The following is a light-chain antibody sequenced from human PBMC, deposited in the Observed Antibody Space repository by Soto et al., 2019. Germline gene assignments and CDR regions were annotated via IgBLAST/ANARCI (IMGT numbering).Light chain of an antibody. CDR1: SSDIGGYDY. J-gene: IGLJ3*02. V-gene: IGLV2-8*01. CDR3: SSYAGSNNLV. CDR2: EVS. Sequence: QSVLTQPPSASGSPGQSVTISCTGTSSDIGGYDYVSWYQQHPGKAPKLIIYEVSKRPSGVPDRFSGSKSGNTASLTVSGLQAEDEADYYCSSYAGSNNLVFAGGTKLTAL.